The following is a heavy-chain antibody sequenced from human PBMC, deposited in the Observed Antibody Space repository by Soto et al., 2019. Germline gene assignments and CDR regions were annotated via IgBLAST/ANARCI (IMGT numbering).Heavy chain of an antibody. CDR3: AREDINESFFDY. Sequence: QVQLQESGPGLVKPSQTLSLTCSVSGGYISSGGNYWSWIRQHPGKGLEWIGFIYYTGHTKYKAALKSRASISADMSENQFSLTLTSVTGADTAVYYCAREDINESFFDYWGPGILVTVSS. D-gene: IGHD2-8*01. J-gene: IGHJ4*02. V-gene: IGHV4-31*03. CDR1: GGYISSGGNY. CDR2: IYYTGHT.